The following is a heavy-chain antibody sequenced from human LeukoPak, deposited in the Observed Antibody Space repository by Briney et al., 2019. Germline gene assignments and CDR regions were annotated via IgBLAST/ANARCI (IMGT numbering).Heavy chain of an antibody. V-gene: IGHV4-59*01. CDR1: GVSISSYY. CDR3: ARDRYYDSSGYYP. Sequence: PSGTLSLTCTVSGVSISSYYLSWIRQPPGKGLEWIGYIYYSGSTNYNPSLKSRVTISVDTSKNQCSLKLSSVTAADTAVYYCARDRYYDSSGYYPWGQGTLVTVSS. J-gene: IGHJ5*02. CDR2: IYYSGST. D-gene: IGHD3-22*01.